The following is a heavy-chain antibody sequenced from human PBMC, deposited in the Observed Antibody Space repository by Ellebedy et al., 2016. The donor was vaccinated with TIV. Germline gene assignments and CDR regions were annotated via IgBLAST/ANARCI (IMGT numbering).Heavy chain of an antibody. D-gene: IGHD3-22*01. V-gene: IGHV3-74*01. Sequence: GESLKISCAASGFTFSSYWMHWVRQAPGKGLVWVSRINSDGSSTSYADSVKGRFTISRDNAKNTLYLQMNSLRAEDTAVYYCARDLYYDSSGYYFWDWGQGTLVTVSS. CDR2: INSDGSST. CDR3: ARDLYYDSSGYYFWD. J-gene: IGHJ4*02. CDR1: GFTFSSYW.